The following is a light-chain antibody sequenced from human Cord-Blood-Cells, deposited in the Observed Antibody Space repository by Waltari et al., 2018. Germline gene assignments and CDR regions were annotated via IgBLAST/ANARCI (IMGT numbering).Light chain of an antibody. J-gene: IGLJ2*01. CDR2: DVS. CDR1: SSDAGGYNY. V-gene: IGLV2-14*01. Sequence: QSALTQPASGSGSPGQSITISCTGTSSDAGGYNYVSWYQQHPGKAPKLMIYDVSNRPSGVSNRFSGSKSGNTASLTISGLQAEDEADYYCSSYTSSSTLVVFGGGTKLTVL. CDR3: SSYTSSSTLVV.